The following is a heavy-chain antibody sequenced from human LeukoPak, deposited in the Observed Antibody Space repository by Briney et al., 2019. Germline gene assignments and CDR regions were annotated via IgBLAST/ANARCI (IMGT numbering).Heavy chain of an antibody. J-gene: IGHJ4*02. Sequence: PGGSLRLSCAASGFTFSSYAMTWVRQAPGKGLEWVSAISGSGGGTYYADSVKGRFTISRDNSKNTVYLQMESLRAEDTAVYYCAKLGATTRHQVDYWGQGTLVTVSS. CDR2: ISGSGGGT. CDR3: AKLGATTRHQVDY. V-gene: IGHV3-23*01. CDR1: GFTFSSYA. D-gene: IGHD1-26*01.